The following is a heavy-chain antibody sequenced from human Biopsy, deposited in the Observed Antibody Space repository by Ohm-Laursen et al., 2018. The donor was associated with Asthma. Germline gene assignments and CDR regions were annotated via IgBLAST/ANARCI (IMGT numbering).Heavy chain of an antibody. D-gene: IGHD3-10*01. V-gene: IGHV1-18*01. CDR2: ISVYNGNT. J-gene: IGHJ6*02. CDR1: GYTFISAG. Sequence: ASVKVSCKTSGYTFISAGITWVRQAPGQGLEWMGWISVYNGNTKVAQKLQDRVTMITDTSTSTVYMELRSLRSDDTAVYFCARAVDYSHYYGIDVWGQGTTVTVS. CDR3: ARAVDYSHYYGIDV.